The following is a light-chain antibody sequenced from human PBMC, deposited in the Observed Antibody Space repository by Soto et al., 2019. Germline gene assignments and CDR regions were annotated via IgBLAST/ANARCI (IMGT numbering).Light chain of an antibody. V-gene: IGLV7-46*01. CDR1: TGAVTSSHY. Sequence: QAVVTQEPSLTVSPGGTVTLTCGSTTGAVTSSHYPYWFQQKPGQAPRTLIYDTSNKHSWTPARFSGSLLGGKAALTLAGAQTDDEADYYCLLSYSGTSWVFGGGTKLPVL. J-gene: IGLJ3*02. CDR3: LLSYSGTSWV. CDR2: DTS.